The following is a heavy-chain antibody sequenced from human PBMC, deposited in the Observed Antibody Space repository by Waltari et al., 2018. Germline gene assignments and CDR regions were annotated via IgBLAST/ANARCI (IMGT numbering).Heavy chain of an antibody. CDR2: ISANDGNT. Sequence: QVKLVQSGAEAKKPGASVKVSCKAYVLTFTSYGIRWVRQAPGKGLEWMGWISANDGNTNYAQKLQGRVTMTTDTSTSTAYMELRSLRSDDTAVYYCARDLDRGDYWGQGTLVTVSS. J-gene: IGHJ4*02. CDR3: ARDLDRGDY. CDR1: VLTFTSYG. D-gene: IGHD3-16*01. V-gene: IGHV1-18*01.